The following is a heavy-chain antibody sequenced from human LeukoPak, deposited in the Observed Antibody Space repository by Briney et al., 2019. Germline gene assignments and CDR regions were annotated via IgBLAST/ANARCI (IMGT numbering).Heavy chain of an antibody. D-gene: IGHD3-10*01. CDR1: GFTFSSYG. V-gene: IGHV3-30*02. CDR2: IGYDGSNK. J-gene: IGHJ4*02. Sequence: PGGALRLSCAASGFTFSSYGMHWVRQAPGKGLEWVAFIGYDGSNKYHADSVKGRFTISRDNSKNTLYLQMNSLRAEDTAVYYCAKGARSGSYLYYFDYWGQGTLVTVSS. CDR3: AKGARSGSYLYYFDY.